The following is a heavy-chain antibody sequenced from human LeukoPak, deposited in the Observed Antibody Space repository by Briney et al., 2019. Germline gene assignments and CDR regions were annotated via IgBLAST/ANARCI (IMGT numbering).Heavy chain of an antibody. CDR1: GGSISSSNW. V-gene: IGHV4-4*02. D-gene: IGHD6-13*01. J-gene: IGHJ5*02. CDR2: IYHSGST. CDR3: ARDKELAAAGNWFDP. Sequence: PSETLSLTCAVSGGSISSSNWWSWVRQPPGKGLEGIGEIYHSGSTNYNPSLKSRVTISVDKSKNQFSLKLSSVTAADTAVYYCARDKELAAAGNWFDPWGQGTLVTVSS.